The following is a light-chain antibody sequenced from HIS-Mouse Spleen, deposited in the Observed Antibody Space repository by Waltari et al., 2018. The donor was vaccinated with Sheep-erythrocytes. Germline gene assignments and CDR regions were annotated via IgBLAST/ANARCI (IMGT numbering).Light chain of an antibody. CDR1: SGINVGTYR. Sequence: QAVLTQPSSLSASPGASASLTCTLRSGINVGTYRIYWYQQKPGSPPQYLLRYKSDSDKHQGAGVPGRFSGSKDASANAGSLLISGLQSEDEADYYCMIWHSSAWVFGGGTKLTVL. CDR3: MIWHSSAWV. CDR2: YKSDSDK. V-gene: IGLV5-45*03. J-gene: IGLJ3*02.